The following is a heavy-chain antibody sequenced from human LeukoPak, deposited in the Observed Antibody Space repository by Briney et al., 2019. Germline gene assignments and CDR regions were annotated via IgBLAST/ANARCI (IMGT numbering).Heavy chain of an antibody. CDR1: GGSISSYY. Sequence: PSETLSLTCTVSGGSISSYYWSWIRQPPGKGLVWIGYIYYSGSTNYNPSLKSRVTISVDTSKNQFSLKLSSVNAADTAVYYCAREPQAAWFDPWGQGALVTVCS. D-gene: IGHD6-25*01. J-gene: IGHJ5*02. CDR2: IYYSGST. V-gene: IGHV4-59*01. CDR3: AREPQAAWFDP.